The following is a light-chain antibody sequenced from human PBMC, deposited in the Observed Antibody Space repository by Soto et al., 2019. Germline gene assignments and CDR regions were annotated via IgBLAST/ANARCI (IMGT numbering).Light chain of an antibody. CDR1: QTISTY. Sequence: DIKMTQSPSSLSASVGDRVTITCRASQTISTYLDWYQQKPGTAPKLLIYAASTLQSGVPSRFSGSGSGTDFTLTINSLQPEDFATYYCQQSHGIPYTFGQGTKLEIK. V-gene: IGKV1-39*01. CDR3: QQSHGIPYT. CDR2: AAS. J-gene: IGKJ2*01.